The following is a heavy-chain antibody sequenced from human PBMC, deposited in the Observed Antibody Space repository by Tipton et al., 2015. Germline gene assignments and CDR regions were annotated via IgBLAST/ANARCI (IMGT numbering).Heavy chain of an antibody. CDR2: IQYSGGT. D-gene: IGHD4-23*01. CDR3: ARARGRHGGLFDS. Sequence: TLSLTCTVSSDSINKYYWSWIRQPPGKELQWIGYIQYSGGTNYNPSLESRVSMSVDTSKTQFSLEMRPVTATDTAVYYCARARGRHGGLFDSWGQGILVTVSS. J-gene: IGHJ4*02. V-gene: IGHV4-59*01. CDR1: SDSINKYY.